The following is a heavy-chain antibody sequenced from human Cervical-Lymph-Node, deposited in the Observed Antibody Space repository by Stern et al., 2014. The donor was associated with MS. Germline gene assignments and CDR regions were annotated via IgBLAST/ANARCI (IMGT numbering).Heavy chain of an antibody. J-gene: IGHJ6*02. V-gene: IGHV1-69*01. D-gene: IGHD6-13*01. CDR3: ARDLDFIAAASPMDV. CDR1: GGTFSSYA. CDR2: IIPICGTA. Sequence: VQLVESGAEVKKPGSSVKVSCKASGGTFSSYAITWVRQAPGQGLEWMGGIIPICGTANYAQKFQGRVTITADESTSTAYMELSSLRSEDTAVYYCARDLDFIAAASPMDVWGQGTTVTVSS.